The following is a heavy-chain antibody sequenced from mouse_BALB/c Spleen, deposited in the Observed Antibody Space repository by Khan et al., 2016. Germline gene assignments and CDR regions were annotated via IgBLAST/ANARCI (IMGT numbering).Heavy chain of an antibody. CDR3: AGAWYFDY. Sequence: EVQLQESGPGLVKPSQSLSLTCSVTGYSITSGYYWNWIRQFPGNKLEWMGYISYDGSNNYNPSLKNRTSITRDTSKNQFFLKLNSVTTEDTATYYCAGAWYFDYWGQGTTLTVSS. J-gene: IGHJ2*01. V-gene: IGHV3-6*02. CDR2: ISYDGSN. CDR1: GYSITSGYY.